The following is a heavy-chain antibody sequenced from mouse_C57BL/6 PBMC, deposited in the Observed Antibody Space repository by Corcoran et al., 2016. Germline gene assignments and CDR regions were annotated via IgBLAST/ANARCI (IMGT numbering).Heavy chain of an antibody. CDR3: ASRNDWGY. J-gene: IGHJ2*01. D-gene: IGHD2-4*01. V-gene: IGHV1-26*01. CDR2: INPNNGGT. Sequence: EVQLQQSGPELVKPGASVKISCKASGYTFTDYYMNWVKQSHGKSLEWIGDINPNNGGTSYNQKFKGKATLTVDKSSSTAYMELRSLTSEDSAVYYCASRNDWGYGGQGTTLTVSS. CDR1: GYTFTDYY.